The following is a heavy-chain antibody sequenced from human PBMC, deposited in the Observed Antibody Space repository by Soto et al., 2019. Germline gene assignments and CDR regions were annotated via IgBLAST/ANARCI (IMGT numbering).Heavy chain of an antibody. J-gene: IGHJ6*02. CDR2: ISGSGGST. V-gene: IGHV3-23*01. D-gene: IGHD1-26*01. CDR1: GFTFSSYA. Sequence: LRLSCAASGFTFSSYAMSWVRQAPGKGLEWVSVISGSGGSTYYADSVKGRFTISRDNSKNTLYLQMNSLRAEDTAVYYCAKVMVGATNYYYYGMDVWGQGTTVTVSS. CDR3: AKVMVGATNYYYYGMDV.